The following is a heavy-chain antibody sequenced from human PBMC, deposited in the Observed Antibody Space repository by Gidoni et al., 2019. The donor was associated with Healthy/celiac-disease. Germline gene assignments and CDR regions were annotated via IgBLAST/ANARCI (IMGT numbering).Heavy chain of an antibody. J-gene: IGHJ3*02. D-gene: IGHD3-10*01. V-gene: IGHV4-34*01. Sequence: QVQLQQWGAGLFKPSETLSLTCAVYGGSFSGYYWRWIRQPPGKGLEWIGEINHSGSTNYNPSLKSRVTISVDTSKNQFSLKLSSVTAADTAVYYCARSPWTMVRGRAFDIWGQGTMVTVSS. CDR3: ARSPWTMVRGRAFDI. CDR1: GGSFSGYY. CDR2: INHSGST.